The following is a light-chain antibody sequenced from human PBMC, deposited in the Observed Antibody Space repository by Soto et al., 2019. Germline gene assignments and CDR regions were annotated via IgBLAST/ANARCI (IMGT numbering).Light chain of an antibody. CDR3: QQYNSYFPT. V-gene: IGKV1-5*03. J-gene: IGKJ1*01. CDR1: QSISSR. CDR2: KAS. Sequence: IRMTQSPSTLSASVGDRVTITCRASQSISSRLAWYQQKSGKAPKLLIYKASSLESGVPSRFSRSGSETEFILTISSLQPDDFATYYCQQYNSYFPTFGQGTKVEIK.